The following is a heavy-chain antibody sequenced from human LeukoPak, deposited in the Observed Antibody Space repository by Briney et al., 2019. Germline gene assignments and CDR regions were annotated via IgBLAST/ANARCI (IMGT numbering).Heavy chain of an antibody. CDR2: IYYSGST. CDR1: GGSISSSSYY. CDR3: ARRFGVTGAFDI. J-gene: IGHJ3*02. D-gene: IGHD3-10*01. Sequence: SETLSLTCTVSGGSISSSSYYWGWIRQPPGKGLEWIGSIYYSGSTYYNPSLKSRVTIFVDTSKNQFSLKLSSVTAADTAVYYCARRFGVTGAFDIWGQGTMVTVSS. V-gene: IGHV4-39*01.